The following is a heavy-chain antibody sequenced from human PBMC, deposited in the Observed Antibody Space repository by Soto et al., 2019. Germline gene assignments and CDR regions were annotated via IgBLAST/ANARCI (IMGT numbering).Heavy chain of an antibody. Sequence: WGSLRLSCSASVFTFSSYAMSWFRQAPGKGLEWVSAISGSGGSTYYADSVKGRFTISRDNSKNTLYLQMNSLRAEDTAVYYCAKADKTGIENLWGQGTLVTVSS. CDR3: AKADKTGIENL. CDR2: ISGSGGST. V-gene: IGHV3-23*01. D-gene: IGHD1-1*01. J-gene: IGHJ5*02. CDR1: VFTFSSYA.